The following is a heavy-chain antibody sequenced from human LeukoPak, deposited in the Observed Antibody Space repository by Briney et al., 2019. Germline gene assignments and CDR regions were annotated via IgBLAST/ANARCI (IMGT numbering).Heavy chain of an antibody. D-gene: IGHD3-9*01. Sequence: PSETLSLTCTVSGGSISSSSYYWSWIRQPPGKGLEWIGYIYYSGSTNYNPSLKSRVTISVDTSKNQFSLKLSSVTAADTAVYYCARANYDILTGYDYWGQGTLVTVSS. CDR3: ARANYDILTGYDY. CDR2: IYYSGST. CDR1: GGSISSSSYY. J-gene: IGHJ4*02. V-gene: IGHV4-61*01.